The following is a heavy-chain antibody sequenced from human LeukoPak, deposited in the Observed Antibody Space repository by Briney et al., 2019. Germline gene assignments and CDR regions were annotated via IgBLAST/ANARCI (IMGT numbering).Heavy chain of an antibody. Sequence: GGSLRLSCAASGLTFSSFEMNWVRQAPGKGLEWVSYISSSGSTIYYADSVKGRFTISRDNAQNSLFLQMNSLRAEDTAVYYCARDGARGYSYTMGMDVWGQGTTVTVSS. CDR3: ARDGARGYSYTMGMDV. CDR2: ISSSGSTI. D-gene: IGHD5-18*01. CDR1: GLTFSSFE. V-gene: IGHV3-48*03. J-gene: IGHJ6*02.